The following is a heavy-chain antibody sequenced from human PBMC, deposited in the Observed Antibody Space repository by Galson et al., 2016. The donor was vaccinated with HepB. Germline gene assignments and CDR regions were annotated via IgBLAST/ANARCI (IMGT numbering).Heavy chain of an antibody. CDR2: INPSSGST. Sequence: SVKVSCKASGYTFTRHYMHWVRQAPGQGLEWMGIINPSSGSTTYAQKFQGRVTMTRDTSTSTVYMEVSSLRFEDTAVYYCAREATGLVSTGGMDVRGQGTTVTVSS. D-gene: IGHD5/OR15-5a*01. V-gene: IGHV1-46*01. CDR3: AREATGLVSTGGMDV. J-gene: IGHJ6*02. CDR1: GYTFTRHY.